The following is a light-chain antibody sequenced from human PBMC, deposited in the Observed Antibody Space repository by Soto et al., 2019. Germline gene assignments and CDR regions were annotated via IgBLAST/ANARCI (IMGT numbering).Light chain of an antibody. CDR1: QSVLHRSNGNNY. J-gene: IGKJ3*01. Sequence: DIVMTQSPDSLSVSLGERATIKCRSSQSVLHRSNGNNYIAWYQQKPGQPPKLLIYWSSTRDSGVPDRFIGSGSGTDFTLTVSSLQAEDVAVYYCQQYHSLPFTFGPGTKVDIK. V-gene: IGKV4-1*01. CDR2: WSS. CDR3: QQYHSLPFT.